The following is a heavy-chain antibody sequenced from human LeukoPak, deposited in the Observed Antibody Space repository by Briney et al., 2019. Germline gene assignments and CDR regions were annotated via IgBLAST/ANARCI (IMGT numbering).Heavy chain of an antibody. J-gene: IGHJ4*02. CDR3: AIDRSCINDVCHADFDY. Sequence: PGGSLRLSCAASGFTFSSYAMSWVRQAPGKGLGWGSAICGSGGSTYYADSVKGRFTISRDNSKNTVYLQMNSLRAEDTAVYYCAIDRSCINDVCHADFDYWGQGTLVTVSS. CDR2: ICGSGGST. D-gene: IGHD2-8*01. V-gene: IGHV3-23*01. CDR1: GFTFSSYA.